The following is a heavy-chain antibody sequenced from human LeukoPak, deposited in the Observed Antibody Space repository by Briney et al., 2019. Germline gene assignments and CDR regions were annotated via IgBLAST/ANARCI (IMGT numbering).Heavy chain of an antibody. J-gene: IGHJ4*02. CDR3: TTAFSTYWWPG. D-gene: IGHD2-8*02. CDR1: GVPFNKAW. Sequence: GGSLRLSCVASGVPFNKAWMSWGRQAPGKGREWVGRIRSRADGAITDYATPVKGTFTISRDDSKNTLFLQMNSLRSDDTAVYYCTTAFSTYWWPGWGQGTLVAVSS. CDR2: IRSRADGAIT. V-gene: IGHV3-15*01.